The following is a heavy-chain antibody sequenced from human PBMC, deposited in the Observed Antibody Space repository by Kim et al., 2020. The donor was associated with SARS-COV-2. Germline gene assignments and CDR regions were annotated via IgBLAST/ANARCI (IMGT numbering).Heavy chain of an antibody. D-gene: IGHD6-13*01. J-gene: IGHJ6*02. V-gene: IGHV1-24*01. Sequence: ASVKVSCKVSGYTLTELSMHWVRQAPGKGLEWMGGFDPEDGETIYAQKFQGRVTMTEDTSTDTDYMELSSLRSEDTAVYYCATSPAAASYYYYGMDVWGQGTTVTVSS. CDR3: ATSPAAASYYYYGMDV. CDR2: FDPEDGET. CDR1: GYTLTELS.